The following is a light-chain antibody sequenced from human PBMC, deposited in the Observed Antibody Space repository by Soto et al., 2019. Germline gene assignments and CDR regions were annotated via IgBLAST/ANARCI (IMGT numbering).Light chain of an antibody. CDR2: DVS. Sequence: QSALTQSASVSGSPGQSITISCTGTSSDVGGYNYVSWYQQHPGKAPKLMIYDVSNRPSGVCNRFSGSKSGNTASLTISGRQAEDEADYYCSTYTGSSTLMVFGGGTKLTVL. V-gene: IGLV2-14*01. CDR3: STYTGSSTLMV. CDR1: SSDVGGYNY. J-gene: IGLJ2*01.